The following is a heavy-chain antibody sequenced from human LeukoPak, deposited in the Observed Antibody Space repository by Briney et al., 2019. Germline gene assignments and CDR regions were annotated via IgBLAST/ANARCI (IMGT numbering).Heavy chain of an antibody. CDR1: GYTFTSYY. Sequence: GASVRVSCKASGYTFTSYYMHWVRQAPGQGLEWMGIINPSGGSTSYAQKFQGRVTMTRDTSTSTVYMELSSLRSEDTAVYYCARDAYSGYPADYWGQGTLVTVSS. D-gene: IGHD5-12*01. CDR3: ARDAYSGYPADY. CDR2: INPSGGST. V-gene: IGHV1-46*01. J-gene: IGHJ4*02.